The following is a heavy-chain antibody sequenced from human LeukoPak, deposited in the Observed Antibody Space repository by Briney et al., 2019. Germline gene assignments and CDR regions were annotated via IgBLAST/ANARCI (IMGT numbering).Heavy chain of an antibody. J-gene: IGHJ3*02. D-gene: IGHD3-22*01. V-gene: IGHV3-9*01. CDR2: ISWNSGSI. CDR1: GFTFDDYA. CDR3: AKDYYYDSSGYYVDAFDI. Sequence: GGSLRLSCAASGFTFDDYAMHWVRQAPGKGLEWVLGISWNSGSIGYADSVKGRFTISRDNAKNSLYLQMNSLRAEDTALYYCAKDYYYDSSGYYVDAFDIWGQGTMVTVSS.